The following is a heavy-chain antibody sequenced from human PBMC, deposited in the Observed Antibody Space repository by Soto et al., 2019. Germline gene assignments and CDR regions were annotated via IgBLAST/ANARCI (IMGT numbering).Heavy chain of an antibody. V-gene: IGHV4-31*03. CDR3: ARDCNYGSGRWYNWFDP. CDR1: GGSISSGGYY. Sequence: SETLSLTCTVSGGSISSGGYYWSWIPQHPGKGLEWIGYIYYSGSTYYNPSLKSRVTISVDTSKNQFSLKLSSVTAADTAVYYCARDCNYGSGRWYNWFDPWGQGTLVTVS. CDR2: IYYSGST. J-gene: IGHJ5*02. D-gene: IGHD3-10*01.